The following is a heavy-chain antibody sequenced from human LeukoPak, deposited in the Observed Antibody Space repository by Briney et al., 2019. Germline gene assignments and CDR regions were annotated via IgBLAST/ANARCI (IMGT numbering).Heavy chain of an antibody. V-gene: IGHV1-2*02. J-gene: IGHJ3*01. Sequence: GASVTVSCTSSGYTFIGYYIHWVRQAPGQGLEWMGWINPNSGGTNYPQKFQGRVTMTRDTSITTAYLELSSLRSDDTAVYFCAKRVRTTDAFDLWGQGTMVTVSS. CDR1: GYTFIGYY. CDR2: INPNSGGT. D-gene: IGHD1-7*01. CDR3: AKRVRTTDAFDL.